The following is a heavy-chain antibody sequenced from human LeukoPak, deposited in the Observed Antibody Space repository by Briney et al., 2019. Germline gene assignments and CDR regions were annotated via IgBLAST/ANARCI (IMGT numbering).Heavy chain of an antibody. CDR3: ARDPYCGGDCYWVAFDI. J-gene: IGHJ3*02. Sequence: ASVKVSCKASGYTFTGYYMHWVRQAPGQGLEWMGWINPNSGGTNYAQKFQGRVTMTRDTSISTAYMELSRLRSDDTAVCYCARDPYCGGDCYWVAFDIWGQGTMVTVSS. D-gene: IGHD2-21*02. V-gene: IGHV1-2*02. CDR1: GYTFTGYY. CDR2: INPNSGGT.